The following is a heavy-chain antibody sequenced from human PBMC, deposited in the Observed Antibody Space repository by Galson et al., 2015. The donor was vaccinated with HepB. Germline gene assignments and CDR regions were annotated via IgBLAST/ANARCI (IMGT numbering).Heavy chain of an antibody. CDR2: ISYDGSNK. J-gene: IGHJ3*02. CDR3: ARAHLIFLSLSKRLVYDAFDI. CDR1: GFTFSSYA. D-gene: IGHD6-13*01. V-gene: IGHV3-30*04. Sequence: SLRLSCAASGFTFSSYAMHWVRQAPGKGLEWVAVISYDGSNKYYADSVKGRFTISRDNSKNTLYLQMNSLRAEDTAVYYCARAHLIFLSLSKRLVYDAFDIWGQGTMVTVSS.